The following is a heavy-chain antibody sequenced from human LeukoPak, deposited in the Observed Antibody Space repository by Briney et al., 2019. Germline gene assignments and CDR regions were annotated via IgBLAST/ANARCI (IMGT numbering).Heavy chain of an antibody. CDR1: GFTFSSYS. D-gene: IGHD4-11*01. CDR3: ARVALRPIDYSDPEFDP. V-gene: IGHV3-48*01. Sequence: GGSLRLSCAASGFTFSSYSMNWVRQAPGQGLEWVSYITSDSVTMFYADSVKGRFTASRDNAENSMYLQMNSLRAEDTAVYYCARVALRPIDYSDPEFDPWGQGTLVTVSS. CDR2: ITSDSVTM. J-gene: IGHJ5*02.